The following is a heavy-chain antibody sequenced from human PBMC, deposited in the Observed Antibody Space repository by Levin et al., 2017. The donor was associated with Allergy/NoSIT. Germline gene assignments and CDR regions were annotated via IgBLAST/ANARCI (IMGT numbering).Heavy chain of an antibody. J-gene: IGHJ4*02. Sequence: LSLTCAASGFTFSSYAMNWVRQAPGKGLEWVSAISGSGGSTYYADSVKGRFTISRDNSKNTLYLQMNSLRAEDTAVYYCAKAPITMIVVVTKFDYWGQGTLVTVSS. CDR1: GFTFSSYA. D-gene: IGHD3-22*01. V-gene: IGHV3-23*01. CDR3: AKAPITMIVVVTKFDY. CDR2: ISGSGGST.